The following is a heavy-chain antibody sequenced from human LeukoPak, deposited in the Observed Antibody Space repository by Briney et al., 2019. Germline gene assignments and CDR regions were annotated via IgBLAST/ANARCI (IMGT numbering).Heavy chain of an antibody. V-gene: IGHV2-5*01. CDR1: GLSRSSSGVG. CDR3: AHRNDYFDNSGEAFDL. J-gene: IGHJ3*01. Sequence: SGPTLVKPTPTPTLTCSFCGLSRSSSGVGGAWIRQAPGKALEWLALIYYNDHKRYSPSLKSRLTVAKDTSENQVVLTMTNMDPVDTATYYCAHRNDYFDNSGEAFDLWGQGTMVTVSS. D-gene: IGHD3-22*01. CDR2: IYYNDHK.